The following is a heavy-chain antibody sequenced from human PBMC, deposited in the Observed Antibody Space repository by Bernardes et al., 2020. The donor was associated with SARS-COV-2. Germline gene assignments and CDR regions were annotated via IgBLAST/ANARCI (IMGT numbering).Heavy chain of an antibody. D-gene: IGHD2-2*02. Sequence: LSLTCTVSGGSISSYYWSWIRQPPGKGLEWIGYIYYSGSTNYNPSLKSRVTISVDTSKNQFSLKLSSVTAADTAVYYCARQGGYCSSTSCYTADYWGQGTLVTVSS. CDR1: GGSISSYY. CDR2: IYYSGST. CDR3: ARQGGYCSSTSCYTADY. V-gene: IGHV4-59*08. J-gene: IGHJ4*02.